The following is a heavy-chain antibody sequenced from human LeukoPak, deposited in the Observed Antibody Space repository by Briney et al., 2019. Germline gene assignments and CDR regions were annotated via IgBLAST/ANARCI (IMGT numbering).Heavy chain of an antibody. D-gene: IGHD6-13*01. Sequence: SETLSLTCTVSGGSISSYYWSWIRQPPGKGLEWIGYIYYSGSTNYNPSLKSRATISVDTSKNQFSLKLSSVTAADMAVYYCARHGSSWYSTPLDYWGQGTLVTVSS. CDR3: ARHGSSWYSTPLDY. V-gene: IGHV4-59*08. CDR1: GGSISSYY. CDR2: IYYSGST. J-gene: IGHJ4*02.